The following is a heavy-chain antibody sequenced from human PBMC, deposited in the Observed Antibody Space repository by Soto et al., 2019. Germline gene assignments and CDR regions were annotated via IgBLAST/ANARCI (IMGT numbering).Heavy chain of an antibody. CDR2: IRSSGHT. D-gene: IGHD6-19*01. Sequence: SLSLSCAASGFTFSDYYMNWIRQAPGKGLEWVSYIRSSGHTNYADSVKGRFAISRDNAKNSLYLQMNSLRVEDTAVYYCARVDPGMDQWLAIDYWGQGTLVTVSS. CDR1: GFTFSDYY. CDR3: ARVDPGMDQWLAIDY. V-gene: IGHV3-11*06. J-gene: IGHJ4*02.